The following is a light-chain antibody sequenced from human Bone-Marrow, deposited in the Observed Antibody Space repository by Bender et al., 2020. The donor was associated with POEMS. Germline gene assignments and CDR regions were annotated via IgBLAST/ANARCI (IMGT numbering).Light chain of an antibody. J-gene: IGLJ2*01. CDR3: SLYAGSNNLV. CDR2: EVT. Sequence: QSALTQPASVSGSPGQPITISCTGTSSDVGGYNLVSWYQQHPGRAPKLIIYEVTKRPSGISNRFSGSKSGNTASLTVSGLQAEDEADYYCSLYAGSNNLVFGGGTKLTVL. CDR1: SSDVGGYNL. V-gene: IGLV2-23*02.